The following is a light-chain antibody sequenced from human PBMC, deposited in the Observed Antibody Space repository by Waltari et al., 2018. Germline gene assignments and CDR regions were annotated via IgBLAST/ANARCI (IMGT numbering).Light chain of an antibody. CDR2: DVN. CDR3: TSYTSRHTLV. V-gene: IGLV2-14*01. J-gene: IGLJ1*01. Sequence: QSALTQPASVSGSPGQSITIPCTGSSLDVGGYDIVSWYRQHPGKAPKVVIFDVNNRPSGVSDRVSGSKSGNTASLTISGLQAEDEGDYYCTSYTSRHTLVFGGGTKVTVL. CDR1: SLDVGGYDI.